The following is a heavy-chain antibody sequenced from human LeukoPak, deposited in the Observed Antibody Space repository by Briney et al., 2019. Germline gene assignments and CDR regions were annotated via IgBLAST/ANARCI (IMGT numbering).Heavy chain of an antibody. CDR2: IYYIGST. CDR3: ARRLVTGSYEDYFDY. D-gene: IGHD1-26*01. J-gene: IGHJ4*02. CDR1: GGSISSHY. Sequence: SETLSLTCTVSGGSISSHYWSWIRQPPGKGLEWIGYIYYIGSTNYNPSLKSRVTISVDTTKNQFSLKLSSVTAADTAVYYCARRLVTGSYEDYFDYWGQGTLVTVSS. V-gene: IGHV4-59*11.